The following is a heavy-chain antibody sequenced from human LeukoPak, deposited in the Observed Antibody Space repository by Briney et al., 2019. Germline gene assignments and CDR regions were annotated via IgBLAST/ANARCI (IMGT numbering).Heavy chain of an antibody. CDR3: ARSYYYDSSGYPTGWFDP. D-gene: IGHD3-22*01. V-gene: IGHV3-30*02. J-gene: IGHJ5*02. Sequence: GGSLRLSCAASGFTFSSYGMHWVRQAPGKGLEWVAFIRYDGSNKYYADSVKGRFTISRDNSKNTLYLQMNSLRAEDTAVYYCARSYYYDSSGYPTGWFDPWGQGTLVTVSS. CDR1: GFTFSSYG. CDR2: IRYDGSNK.